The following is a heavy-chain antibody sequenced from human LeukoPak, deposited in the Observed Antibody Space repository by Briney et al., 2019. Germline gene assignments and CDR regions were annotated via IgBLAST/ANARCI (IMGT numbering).Heavy chain of an antibody. CDR3: ARGPEGRQLDEDAFDI. V-gene: IGHV3-30-3*01. CDR2: ISYDGSNK. J-gene: IGHJ3*02. Sequence: GGSLRLSCAASGFTFSSYAMHWVRQAPGKGLEWVAVISYDGSNKYYADSVKGRFTISRGNAKNSLYLQMNSLRAEDTAVYYCARGPEGRQLDEDAFDIWGQGTMVTVSS. D-gene: IGHD6-13*01. CDR1: GFTFSSYA.